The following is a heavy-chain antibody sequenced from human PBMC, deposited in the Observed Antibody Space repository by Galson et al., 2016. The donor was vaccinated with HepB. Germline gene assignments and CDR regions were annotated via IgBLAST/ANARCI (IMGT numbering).Heavy chain of an antibody. V-gene: IGHV6-1*01. CDR3: ARDFRDYGGHSVRYFDL. Sequence: CAISGDSVSSNSAAWNWIRQSPSRGLEWLGRTYYRSKWYKDYAVSVRGRITINPDTSKNQLSLQLGSVTPEDTAVYYCARDFRDYGGHSVRYFDLWGRGTLVTVSS. D-gene: IGHD4-23*01. J-gene: IGHJ2*01. CDR2: TYYRSKWYK. CDR1: GDSVSSNSAA.